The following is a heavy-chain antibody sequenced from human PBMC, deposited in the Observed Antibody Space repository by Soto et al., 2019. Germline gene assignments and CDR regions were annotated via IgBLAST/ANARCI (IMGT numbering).Heavy chain of an antibody. V-gene: IGHV4-39*01. CDR3: ARRKRLGAAGFNYYYMDV. D-gene: IGHD6-13*01. Sequence: SETLSLTCTVSGGSISSSSYYWGWIRQPPGKGLEWIGSIYYSGSTYYNPSLKSRVTISVDTSKNQFSLKLSSVTAADTAVYYCARRKRLGAAGFNYYYMDVWGKGTTVTVSS. CDR2: IYYSGST. CDR1: GGSISSSSYY. J-gene: IGHJ6*03.